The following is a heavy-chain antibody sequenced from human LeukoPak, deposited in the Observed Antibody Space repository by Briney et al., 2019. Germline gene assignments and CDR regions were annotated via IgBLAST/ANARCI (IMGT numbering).Heavy chain of an antibody. Sequence: GGSLRLSCTASGFTFGDYAMSWFRKAPGKGLEWVGFIRSKAYGGTTEYAASVKGRFTISRDDSKSIAYLQMNSLKTEDTAVYYCTRFITYCSSTSCYATLFDYWGQGTLVTVSS. CDR2: IRSKAYGGTT. J-gene: IGHJ4*02. CDR1: GFTFGDYA. D-gene: IGHD2-2*01. CDR3: TRFITYCSSTSCYATLFDY. V-gene: IGHV3-49*03.